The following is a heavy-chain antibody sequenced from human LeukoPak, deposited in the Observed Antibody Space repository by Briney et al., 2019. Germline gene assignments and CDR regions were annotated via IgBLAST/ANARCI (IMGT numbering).Heavy chain of an antibody. CDR1: GFTFSSYG. CDR3: AKDLHGGTTHY. J-gene: IGHJ4*02. V-gene: IGHV3-30*18. D-gene: IGHD1-7*01. CDR2: ISYDGSNK. Sequence: GGSLRLSCAASGFTFSSYGMHWVRQAPGKGLEWVAVISYDGSNKYYADSVKGRFTISRDNSKNTLYLQMNSLRAEDTAVYYCAKDLHGGTTHYWGQGTLVTVSS.